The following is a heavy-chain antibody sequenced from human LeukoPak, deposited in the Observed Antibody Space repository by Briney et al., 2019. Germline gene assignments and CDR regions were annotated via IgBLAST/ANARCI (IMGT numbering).Heavy chain of an antibody. Sequence: PSETLSLTCTVSGGSIFSISYYWGWIRQPPGKGLEWIESIYYSGSTYYNLSLKSRVTISVDTSKNHFSLTLSSVTAADTAVYYSARWFRGYKDAFDNWGQGTMVTVSS. CDR3: ARWFRGYKDAFDN. J-gene: IGHJ3*02. D-gene: IGHD5-18*01. V-gene: IGHV4-39*01. CDR1: GGSIFSISYY. CDR2: IYYSGST.